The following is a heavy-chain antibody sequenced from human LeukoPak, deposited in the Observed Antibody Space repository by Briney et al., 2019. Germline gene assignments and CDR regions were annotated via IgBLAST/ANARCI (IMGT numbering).Heavy chain of an antibody. CDR2: ISGSGGGT. Sequence: PGGSLRLSCAASGFTFSSYAMIWVRQAPGKGLEWVSAISGSGGGTYYADSVKGRFTISRDNSKNTLYLQMNSLRAEDTAVYYCARVRGSFDFDYWGQGTLVTVSS. CDR3: ARVRGSFDFDY. V-gene: IGHV3-23*01. J-gene: IGHJ4*02. D-gene: IGHD3-16*01. CDR1: GFTFSSYA.